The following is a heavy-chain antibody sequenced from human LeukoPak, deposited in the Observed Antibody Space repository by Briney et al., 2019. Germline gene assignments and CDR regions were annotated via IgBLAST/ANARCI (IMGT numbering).Heavy chain of an antibody. CDR1: GYTFTDYY. Sequence: GASVKVSCKASGYTFTDYYIHWVRQAPGQGLEWMGIINPSASSTTYAQRFQGRVTLTRDTSTSTAYMELSSLRPEDTAVYYCARQRPGDGFDIWGQGTTVTVSS. CDR2: INPSASST. CDR3: ARQRPGDGFDI. J-gene: IGHJ3*02. V-gene: IGHV1-46*01.